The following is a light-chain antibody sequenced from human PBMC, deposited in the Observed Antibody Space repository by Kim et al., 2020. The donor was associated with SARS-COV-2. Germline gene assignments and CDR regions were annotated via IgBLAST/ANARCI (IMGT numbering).Light chain of an antibody. J-gene: IGKJ3*01. CDR3: QQYGSSLFT. V-gene: IGKV3-20*01. Sequence: SPGESATLSCRASQSVSSSYLAWYQQKPGQAPRHLIYGASSRATGIPDRFSGSGSGTDFTLTISRLEPEDFAVYYCQQYGSSLFTFGPGTKVDIK. CDR2: GAS. CDR1: QSVSSSY.